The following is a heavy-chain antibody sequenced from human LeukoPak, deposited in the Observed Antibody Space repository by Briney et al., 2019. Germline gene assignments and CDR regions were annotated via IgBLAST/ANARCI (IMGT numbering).Heavy chain of an antibody. CDR1: GFTFSSYA. J-gene: IGHJ4*02. Sequence: GGSLRLSCAASGFTFSSYAMSWVRQAPGKGLEWVSVISASGGRTSYADSVKGRFTVSRDNSKNTLYLQMNSLRAEDTAVYFCVEGGAPSYYDGSGDAYFDYWGQGTLVTVSS. V-gene: IGHV3-23*01. CDR2: ISASGGRT. CDR3: VEGGAPSYYDGSGDAYFDY. D-gene: IGHD3-22*01.